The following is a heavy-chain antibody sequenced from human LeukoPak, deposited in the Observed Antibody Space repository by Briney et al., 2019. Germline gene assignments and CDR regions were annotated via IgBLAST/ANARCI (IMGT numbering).Heavy chain of an antibody. CDR2: ISDSGST. Sequence: SETLSLTCAVSGGSISSRSFYWGWIRQPPGKGLEWIGSISDSGSTYYNPSLKSRVVISVDTSKDQFSLKLTSVTAADTAVYSCARHLDYYGSGTYEFWGQGTLVTVSS. CDR3: ARHLDYYGSGTYEF. J-gene: IGHJ4*02. V-gene: IGHV4-39*01. CDR1: GGSISSRSFY. D-gene: IGHD3-10*01.